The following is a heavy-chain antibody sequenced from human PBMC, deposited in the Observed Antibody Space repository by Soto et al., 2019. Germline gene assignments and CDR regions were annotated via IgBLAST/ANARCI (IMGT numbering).Heavy chain of an antibody. J-gene: IGHJ6*02. CDR2: IIPIFGTA. CDR1: GGTFSSYA. CDR3: ARGGLSEYYYDSSGYPLGMDV. D-gene: IGHD3-22*01. V-gene: IGHV1-69*13. Sequence: SVKVSCKASGGTFSSYAISWVRQAPGQGLEWMGGIIPIFGTANYAQKFQGRVTITADESTSTAYMVLSSLRSEDTAVYYCARGGLSEYYYDSSGYPLGMDVWGQGTTVTVSS.